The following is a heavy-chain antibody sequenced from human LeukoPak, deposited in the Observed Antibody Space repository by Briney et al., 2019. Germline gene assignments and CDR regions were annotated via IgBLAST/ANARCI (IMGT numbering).Heavy chain of an antibody. V-gene: IGHV3-30*04. CDR1: GFAFSSYA. CDR2: ISYDGSNK. J-gene: IGHJ4*02. CDR3: ARAPDDILTGYYLKTYFDY. D-gene: IGHD3-9*01. Sequence: GGSLRLSCAASGFAFSSYAMHWVRQAPGKGLEWVAVISYDGSNKYYADSVKGRFTISRDNSKNTLYLQMNSLRVEDTAVYYCARAPDDILTGYYLKTYFDYWGQGTLVTVSS.